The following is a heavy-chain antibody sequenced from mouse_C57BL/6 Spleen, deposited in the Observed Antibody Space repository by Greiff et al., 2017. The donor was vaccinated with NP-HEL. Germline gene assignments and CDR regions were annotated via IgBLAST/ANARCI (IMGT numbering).Heavy chain of an antibody. CDR1: GYTFTSYW. D-gene: IGHD1-1*01. J-gene: IGHJ2*01. CDR2: IHPNSGST. Sequence: VQLQQPGAELVKPGASVKLSCKASGYTFTSYWMHWVKQRPGQGLEWIGMIHPNSGSTNYNEKFKSKATLTVDKSSSTAYMQLSSLTSEDSAVYYCARSFITTVVATPFDYWGQGTTLTVSS. V-gene: IGHV1-64*01. CDR3: ARSFITTVVATPFDY.